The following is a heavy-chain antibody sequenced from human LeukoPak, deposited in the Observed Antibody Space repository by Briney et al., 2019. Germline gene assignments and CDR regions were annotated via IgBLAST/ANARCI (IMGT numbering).Heavy chain of an antibody. D-gene: IGHD3-10*01. CDR2: IYRNGST. V-gene: IGHV4-38-2*02. Sequence: SETLSLTCTVSRYFISTGYYWGWIRQAPGKGLEYIGSIYRNGSTYYTPSLKSRVTISVDTSKNQFFLKLRSVTAADTAVYYCARILFSSGSVHAPPDWLDPWGQGILVTVSS. CDR1: RYFISTGYY. J-gene: IGHJ5*02. CDR3: ARILFSSGSVHAPPDWLDP.